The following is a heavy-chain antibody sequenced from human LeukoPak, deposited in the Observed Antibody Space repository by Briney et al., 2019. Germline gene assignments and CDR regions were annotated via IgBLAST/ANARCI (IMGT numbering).Heavy chain of an antibody. CDR1: GYSFTNYW. CDR3: ARRMVRGLIISWFDP. Sequence: GESLKISCKGSGYSFTNYWIGGVRQMPGKGLEWMGTIYPGDSDTRYSPSFQGQVTISADKSITTAYLQWSSLKASDTAMYYCARRMVRGLIISWFDPWGQGTPVTVSS. J-gene: IGHJ5*02. CDR2: IYPGDSDT. V-gene: IGHV5-51*01. D-gene: IGHD3-10*01.